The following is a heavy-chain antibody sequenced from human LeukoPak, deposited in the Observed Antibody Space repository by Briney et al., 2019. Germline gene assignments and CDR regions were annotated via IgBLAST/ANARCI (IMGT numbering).Heavy chain of an antibody. CDR3: AREFLLASYSGNTPLWFDP. CDR2: INHSGST. J-gene: IGHJ5*02. V-gene: IGHV4-34*01. Sequence: SETLSLTCAVYGGSFSGYYWSWIRQPPGKGLEWIGEINHSGSTNYNPSLKSRVTISVDTSKNQFSLKLSSVTAADTAVYYCAREFLLASYSGNTPLWFDPWGQGTLVTVSS. CDR1: GGSFSGYY. D-gene: IGHD1-26*01.